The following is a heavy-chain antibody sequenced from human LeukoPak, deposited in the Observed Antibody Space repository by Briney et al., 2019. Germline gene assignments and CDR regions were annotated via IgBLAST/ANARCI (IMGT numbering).Heavy chain of an antibody. J-gene: IGHJ4*02. CDR1: GFTFRSHW. V-gene: IGHV3-74*01. CDR3: ASVDWGSQDY. D-gene: IGHD7-27*01. CDR2: IKRDGSST. Sequence: GGSPRLSCAASGFTFRSHWMHWVRQAPGKGLVFVSRIKRDGSSTAYVDSVKGRFTISRDDAKNTLYLQMDSLRVEDTAVYYCASVDWGSQDYWGQGTLVTVSS.